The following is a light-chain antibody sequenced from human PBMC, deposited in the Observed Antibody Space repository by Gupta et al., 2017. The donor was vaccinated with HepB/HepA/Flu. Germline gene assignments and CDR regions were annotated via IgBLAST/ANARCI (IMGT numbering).Light chain of an antibody. CDR3: QQYGSSPWT. CDR1: QSVSSSY. CDR2: GAS. Sequence: EIVLTQSPGTLSLSPGERATLSCRASQSVSSSYLAWYQQKPGQAPRLLIYGASSRATGIPDRFSGSGSGTDFTLTISRLAPEDFAVYYCQQYGSSPWTFGQGTKVEMK. J-gene: IGKJ1*01. V-gene: IGKV3-20*01.